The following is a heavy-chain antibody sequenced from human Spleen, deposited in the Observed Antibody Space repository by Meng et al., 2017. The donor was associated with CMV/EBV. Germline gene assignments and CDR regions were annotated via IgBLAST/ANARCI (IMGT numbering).Heavy chain of an antibody. CDR1: GGSISSYY. D-gene: IGHD2-21*02. J-gene: IGHJ4*02. CDR2: IYTSGST. V-gene: IGHV4-4*07. CDR3: ARVVTALWGYYFDY. Sequence: QVRLQESGPGLVKPSGTLSLTCTVSGGSISSYYWSWIRQPAGKGLEWIGRIYTSGSTNYNPSLKSRVTISVDKSKNQFSLKLSSVTAADTAVYYCARVVTALWGYYFDYWGQETLVTVSS.